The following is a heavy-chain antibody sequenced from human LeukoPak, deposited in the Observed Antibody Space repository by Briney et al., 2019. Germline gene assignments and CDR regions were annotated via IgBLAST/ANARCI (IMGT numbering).Heavy chain of an antibody. D-gene: IGHD2-8*01. Sequence: SQTLSLTCAVSGDSISNGRYHWGWIRQPPGKGLEWMASIYYTGSTYYNSSLKSRVTISVDTSKNQFSLKLTSVTAADTAVYYCARHLMAVIDPWGQGTLVTVSS. V-gene: IGHV4-39*01. CDR2: IYYTGST. J-gene: IGHJ5*02. CDR3: ARHLMAVIDP. CDR1: GDSISNGRYH.